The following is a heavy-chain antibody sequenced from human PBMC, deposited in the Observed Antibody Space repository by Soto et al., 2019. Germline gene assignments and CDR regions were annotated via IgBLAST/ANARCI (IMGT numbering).Heavy chain of an antibody. D-gene: IGHD4-17*01. CDR3: ARGANDYGDYYYFDY. CDR1: GYTFTIYG. CDR2: ISTYKGNT. J-gene: IGHJ4*02. V-gene: IGHV1-18*01. Sequence: QVQLVQSGAEVKKPGASVKVSCKASGYTFTIYGISWVRQAPGQGLAWMGWISTYKGNTIYARKLQGRVTMTTDTSTSTAYMELRSLRSDDTAVYYCARGANDYGDYYYFDYWGQGPLVTVSS.